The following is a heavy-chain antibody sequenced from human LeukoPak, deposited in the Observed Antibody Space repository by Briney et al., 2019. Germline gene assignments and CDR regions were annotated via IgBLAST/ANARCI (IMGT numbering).Heavy chain of an antibody. J-gene: IGHJ3*02. CDR2: INHSGST. CDR3: ASSVVTAIYDAFDI. CDR1: GGSFSGYY. V-gene: IGHV4-34*01. Sequence: SETLSLTCAVYGGSFSGYYWSWIRQPPGKWLEWIGEINHSGSTNYNPSLKSRVTISVDTSKNQFSLKLSSVTAADTAVYYCASSVVTAIYDAFDIWGQGTMVTVSS. D-gene: IGHD2-21*02.